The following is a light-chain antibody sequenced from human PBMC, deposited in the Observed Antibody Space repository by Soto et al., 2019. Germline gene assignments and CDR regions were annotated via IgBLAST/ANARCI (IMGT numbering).Light chain of an antibody. Sequence: EIVLTQSPGTLSLSPGERATLSCRANQSISHYLAWYQQKPGQSPRLLIYGAASRAIGIPDRFNGSGSETTFTLTISRLQPEDFALYYCQQYNGSPFTVGPGTKADIK. CDR3: QQYNGSPFT. V-gene: IGKV3-20*01. CDR2: GAA. CDR1: QSISHY. J-gene: IGKJ3*01.